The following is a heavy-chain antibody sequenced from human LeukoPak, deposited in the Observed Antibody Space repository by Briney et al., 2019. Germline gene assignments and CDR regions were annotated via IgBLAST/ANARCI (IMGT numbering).Heavy chain of an antibody. J-gene: IGHJ4*02. V-gene: IGHV4-4*07. CDR1: GGSISSYY. CDR3: GGYDSSGYHTFDY. D-gene: IGHD3-22*01. Sequence: SETLSLTCTVSGGSISSYYWSWLRQPAGKGLEWIGRIYTSGSTNYNPSLKSRVTISVDTSKNHFSLKMSSVTAADTAVYYCGGYDSSGYHTFDYWGQGTLVTVSS. CDR2: IYTSGST.